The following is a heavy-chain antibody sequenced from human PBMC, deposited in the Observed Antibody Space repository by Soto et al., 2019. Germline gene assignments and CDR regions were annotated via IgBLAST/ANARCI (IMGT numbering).Heavy chain of an antibody. D-gene: IGHD2-2*01. CDR3: ARVYCSSTSCVGVQY. CDR2: IKQDGSEK. Sequence: GGSLRLSCAASGFTFSSYWMSWVRQAPGKGLEWVANIKQDGSEKYYVDSVKGRFTISRDNAKNSLYLQMNSLRAEDTAVYYCARVYCSSTSCVGVQYWGQGTLVTVSS. CDR1: GFTFSSYW. J-gene: IGHJ4*02. V-gene: IGHV3-7*03.